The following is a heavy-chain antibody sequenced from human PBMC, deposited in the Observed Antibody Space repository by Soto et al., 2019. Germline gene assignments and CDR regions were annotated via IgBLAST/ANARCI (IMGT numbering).Heavy chain of an antibody. J-gene: IGHJ4*02. CDR1: GGSISSGGYS. D-gene: IGHD3-16*01. CDR2: IYDSGST. Sequence: QLQLQESGSGLVEPSQTLSLTCAVSGGSISSGGYSWNWIRQPPGKGLEWIGYIYDSGSTYYNPYLKSRVTISVDRSKNQFSLKLSSVTAADTAVYYCARSTSPIQGYFDYWGQGTMVTVSS. V-gene: IGHV4-30-2*01. CDR3: ARSTSPIQGYFDY.